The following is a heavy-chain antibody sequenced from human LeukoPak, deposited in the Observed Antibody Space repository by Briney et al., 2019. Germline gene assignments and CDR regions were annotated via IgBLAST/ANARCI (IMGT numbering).Heavy chain of an antibody. CDR1: GFTFDTYG. J-gene: IGHJ4*02. CDR3: AKGGYCSATRCYVGKGMDD. D-gene: IGHD2-2*01. V-gene: IGHV3-30*18. CDR2: ISHDGVDK. Sequence: GGSLRLSCAASGFTFDTYGMHWVRQAPGKGLEWVAVISHDGVDKYYADSVKGQFTISRDNSKNTVSLQVNSLRAEDTAAYYCAKGGYCSATRCYVGKGMDDWGQGTLVTVSS.